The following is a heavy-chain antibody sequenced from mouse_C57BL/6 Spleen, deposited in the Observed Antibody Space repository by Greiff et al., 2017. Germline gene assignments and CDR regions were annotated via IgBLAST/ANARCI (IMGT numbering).Heavy chain of an antibody. V-gene: IGHV1-54*01. CDR1: GYAFTNYL. CDR2: INPGSGGT. J-gene: IGHJ3*01. Sequence: QVQLQQSGAELVRPGTSVKVSCKASGYAFTNYLIEWVKQRPGQGLEWIGVINPGSGGTNYNEKFKGKATLTADKSSSTAYMQLSSLTSEDSAVYFCARSGDYYGSSYGGPWFAYWGQGTLVTVSA. CDR3: ARSGDYYGSSYGGPWFAY. D-gene: IGHD1-1*01.